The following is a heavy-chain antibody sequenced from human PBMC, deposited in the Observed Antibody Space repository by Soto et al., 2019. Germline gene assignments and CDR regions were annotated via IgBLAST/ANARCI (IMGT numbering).Heavy chain of an antibody. CDR2: MNPNSGNT. CDR3: ARVRDGPYGMDV. V-gene: IGHV1-8*01. CDR1: GYTFTSYD. J-gene: IGHJ6*02. Sequence: QVQLVQSGAEVKKPGASVKVSCKASGYTFTSYDINWVRQATGQGLEWMGWMNPNSGNTGYAQKCQGRVTMTRNTSISTDYMELSSLRSEDTAVYYCARVRDGPYGMDVWGQGTTVTVSS.